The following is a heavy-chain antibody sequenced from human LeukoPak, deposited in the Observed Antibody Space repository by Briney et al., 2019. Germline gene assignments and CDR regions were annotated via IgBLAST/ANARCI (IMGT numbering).Heavy chain of an antibody. J-gene: IGHJ4*02. CDR1: GGSISGDNW. Sequence: SETLSLTCAVSGGSISGDNWWSWARQPPGKGLEWIGEIHHSGSTKYNPSLKSRVTISVDKSKKQFSLRLSSVTAADTAVYYCARRNYYDSTAYWNSWGQGTLVTVSS. D-gene: IGHD3-22*01. CDR3: ARRNYYDSTAYWNS. CDR2: IHHSGST. V-gene: IGHV4-4*02.